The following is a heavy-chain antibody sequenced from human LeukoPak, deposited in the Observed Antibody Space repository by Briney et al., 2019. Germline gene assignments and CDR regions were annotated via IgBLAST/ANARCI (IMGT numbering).Heavy chain of an antibody. CDR1: GGSISNTNW. D-gene: IGHD1-26*01. Sequence: TSETLSLTCGVSGGSISNTNWWSWVRQPPGQGLEWIGEISLSGVTNYNPSLKSRVTMSLDRSKNHLSLTLTSVTAADTAVYYCSRESGAFSPFGYWGQGTLGTVSS. J-gene: IGHJ4*02. CDR2: ISLSGVT. V-gene: IGHV4-4*02. CDR3: SRESGAFSPFGY.